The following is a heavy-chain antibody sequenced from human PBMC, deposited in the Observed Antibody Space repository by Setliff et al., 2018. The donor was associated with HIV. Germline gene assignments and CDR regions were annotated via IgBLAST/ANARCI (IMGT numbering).Heavy chain of an antibody. CDR2: IYHSGST. V-gene: IGHV4-38-2*02. J-gene: IGHJ4*02. Sequence: SETLSLTCTVSGGSISSYYWGWIRQPPGKGLEWIASIYHSGSTYYNPSLKSRVTISIDTSNNQIFLRLSTVTAADTAMYYCVRDDYGYNGKGFDYWGPGTLVTVSS. CDR3: VRDDYGYNGKGFDY. D-gene: IGHD4-17*01. CDR1: GGSISSYY.